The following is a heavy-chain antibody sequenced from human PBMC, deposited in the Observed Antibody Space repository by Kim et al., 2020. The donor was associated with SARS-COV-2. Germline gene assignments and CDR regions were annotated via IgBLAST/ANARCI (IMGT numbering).Heavy chain of an antibody. CDR1: GGSISSNTHY. D-gene: IGHD4-4*01. Sequence: SETLSLTCTVSGGSISSNTHYWAWIRQPPGKGLEWIGSIYYGGTTYYNPSLKSRAAISVDMSKFTLRRSSVTAGDTALYYCARHCFPPTLKPACDFWCQG. CDR3: ARHCFPPTLKPACDF. J-gene: IGHJ4*02. CDR2: IYYGGTT. V-gene: IGHV4-39*01.